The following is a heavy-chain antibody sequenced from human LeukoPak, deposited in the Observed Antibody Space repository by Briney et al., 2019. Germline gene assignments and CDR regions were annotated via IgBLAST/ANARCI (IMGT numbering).Heavy chain of an antibody. CDR2: ISGSGGST. Sequence: GGSLRLSCAASGFTFSNYSMNWVRQAPGKGLEWVSAISGSGGSTYYADSVKGRFTISRDNSKNTLYLQMNTLRAEDSALYYCAKGIYSSGWSYFDYWGHGTLVTVSS. D-gene: IGHD6-19*01. V-gene: IGHV3-23*01. CDR1: GFTFSNYS. CDR3: AKGIYSSGWSYFDY. J-gene: IGHJ4*01.